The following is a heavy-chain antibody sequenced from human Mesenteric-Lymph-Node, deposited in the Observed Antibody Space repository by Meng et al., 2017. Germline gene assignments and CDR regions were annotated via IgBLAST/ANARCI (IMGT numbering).Heavy chain of an antibody. D-gene: IGHD1-26*01. J-gene: IGHJ4*02. V-gene: IGHV1-18*01. Sequence: QVLWWRAWAGVTQPGASVKVSCKASGYTVTSYGISWVRQAPGKALEWMGWISGYNGNTNYAQKLQGRVTMTTDTSTSTAYMELRSLRSDDTAVYYCAREAYGATFDYWGQGTLVTVPS. CDR3: AREAYGATFDY. CDR2: ISGYNGNT. CDR1: GYTVTSYG.